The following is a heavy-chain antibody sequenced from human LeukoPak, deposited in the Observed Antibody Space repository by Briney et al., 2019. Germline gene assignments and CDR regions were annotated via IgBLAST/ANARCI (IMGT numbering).Heavy chain of an antibody. J-gene: IGHJ4*02. CDR2: IYYSGGT. Sequence: KTSETLSLTCTVSGGSISSSSYYWGWIRQPPGKGLEWIGSIYYSGGTYYNPSLKSRVTISVDTSKNQFSLKLSSVTAADTAVYYCARASGSSSLDYWGQGTLVTVSS. V-gene: IGHV4-39*01. D-gene: IGHD1-26*01. CDR1: GGSISSSSYY. CDR3: ARASGSSSLDY.